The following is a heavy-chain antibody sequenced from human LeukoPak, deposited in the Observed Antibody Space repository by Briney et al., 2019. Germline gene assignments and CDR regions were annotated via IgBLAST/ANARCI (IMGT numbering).Heavy chain of an antibody. V-gene: IGHV3-30*03. J-gene: IGHJ4*02. Sequence: GGSLRLSCAASGFTFSSYGMHWVRQAPGKGLEWVAVISYDGSNKYYADSVKGRFTISRDNSKNTLYLQMNSLRAEDTAVYYCARDIGYDFWSGYYPNSDYWGQGTLVTVSS. CDR2: ISYDGSNK. D-gene: IGHD3-3*01. CDR1: GFTFSSYG. CDR3: ARDIGYDFWSGYYPNSDY.